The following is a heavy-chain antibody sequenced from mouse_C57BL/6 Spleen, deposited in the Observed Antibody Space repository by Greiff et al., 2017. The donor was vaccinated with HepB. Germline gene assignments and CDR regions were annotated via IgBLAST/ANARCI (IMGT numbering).Heavy chain of an antibody. Sequence: EVKLMESGGGLVQPGASLRLSCAASGFTFTDYYMSWVRQPPGKAPEWLALIGNKANGYTTEYTASVKGRFTISRDNSQNILYLQMNTLRAEDSATYYCVKAVDVWGTGTTVTVSS. V-gene: IGHV7-4*01. J-gene: IGHJ1*03. CDR1: GFTFTDYY. CDR2: IGNKANGYTT. CDR3: VKAVDV.